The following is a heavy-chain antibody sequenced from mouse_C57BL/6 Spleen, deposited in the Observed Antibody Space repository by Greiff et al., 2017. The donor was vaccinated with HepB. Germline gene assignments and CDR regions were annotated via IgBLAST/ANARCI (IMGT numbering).Heavy chain of an antibody. V-gene: IGHV14-2*01. Sequence: EVQLQQSGAELVKPGASVKLSCTASGFNIKDYYMHWVKQRTERGLEWIGRIDPEAGETKYATKFKGKSTITADTTSNTAYLQLSSLTSEDTAVYYCASSYGWFGYWGQGTLVTVSA. CDR1: GFNIKDYY. D-gene: IGHD1-1*01. J-gene: IGHJ3*01. CDR3: ASSYGWFGY. CDR2: IDPEAGET.